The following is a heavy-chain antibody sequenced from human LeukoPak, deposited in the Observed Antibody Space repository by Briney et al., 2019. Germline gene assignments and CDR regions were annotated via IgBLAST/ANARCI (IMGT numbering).Heavy chain of an antibody. J-gene: IGHJ2*01. CDR2: IYGSGDST. CDR3: AKDRTAVPLAYWYFDL. V-gene: IGHV3-23*01. Sequence: TGRSLRLSCAASGFTFSNHAMTWVRQAPGKGLEWVAAIYGSGDSTFYADSVTGRFTISRDNSKNTLYLHMNSLRVEDSAIYYCAKDRTAVPLAYWYFDLWGRGTLVTVSS. CDR1: GFTFSNHA. D-gene: IGHD2-2*01.